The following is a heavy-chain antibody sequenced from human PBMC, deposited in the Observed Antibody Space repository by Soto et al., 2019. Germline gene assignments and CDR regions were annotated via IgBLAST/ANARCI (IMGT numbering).Heavy chain of an antibody. J-gene: IGHJ4*02. D-gene: IGHD6-19*01. CDR1: GFTFSTYG. CDR3: AKDPATIAVAGTFDY. V-gene: IGHV3-23*01. Sequence: EVQLLESGGRLVQPGGSLRLSCAASGFTFSTYGMSWVRQAPGKGLEWVSIISGSGGSTYYADTVKGRFTISRDNSKNTLYLQMNSLRAEDTAVYYCAKDPATIAVAGTFDYWGQGTLVIVSS. CDR2: ISGSGGST.